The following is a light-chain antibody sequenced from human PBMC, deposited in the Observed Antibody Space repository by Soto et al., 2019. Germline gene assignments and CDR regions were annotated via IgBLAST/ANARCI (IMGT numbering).Light chain of an antibody. J-gene: IGKJ3*01. CDR1: HDIGNS. CDR2: DAY. CDR3: QKYDHLPL. Sequence: DIQMTQSPPSLSASVGDRVTITCQASHDIGNSLNWYQDKPGQAPKLVIYDAYNLETGVPSTFSGSGYGTDFTFTISSLRPEDIATYYCQKYDHLPLFGPGTKVDIK. V-gene: IGKV1-33*01.